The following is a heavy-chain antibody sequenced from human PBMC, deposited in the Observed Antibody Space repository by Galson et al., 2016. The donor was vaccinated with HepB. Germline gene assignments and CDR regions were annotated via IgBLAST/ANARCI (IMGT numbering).Heavy chain of an antibody. J-gene: IGHJ4*02. D-gene: IGHD3-10*01. CDR1: GYTFTSYY. CDR2: INPSGGST. V-gene: IGHV1-46*01. Sequence: SVKVSCKASGYTFTSYYIHWVRQAPGQGLEWMGIINPSGGSTTYAQKFQGRVTMTRDTSTSIVYMELSSLRSEDTAVYYCARDRYPPYYYGSGSYYNAAFDYWGQGTLVIVSS. CDR3: ARDRYPPYYYGSGSYYNAAFDY.